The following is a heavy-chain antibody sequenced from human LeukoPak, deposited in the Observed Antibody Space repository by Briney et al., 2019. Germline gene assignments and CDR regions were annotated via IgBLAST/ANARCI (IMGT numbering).Heavy chain of an antibody. CDR1: GGSVRTNSYY. J-gene: IGHJ6*03. D-gene: IGHD2-15*01. CDR3: ARDVDSGYYYYMDV. CDR2: VYSSGST. Sequence: SSETLSLTCSVSGGSVRTNSYYWSWIRQPAGKGLEWIGRVYSSGSTDFNPSLRSRVTMSVDTSTNQFSLNLSSVTAADTAVYYCARDVDSGYYYYMDVWGKGTTVTVFS. V-gene: IGHV4-61*02.